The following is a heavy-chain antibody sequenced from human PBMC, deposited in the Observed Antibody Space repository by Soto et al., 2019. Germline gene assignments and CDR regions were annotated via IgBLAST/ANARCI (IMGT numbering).Heavy chain of an antibody. J-gene: IGHJ6*02. D-gene: IGHD3-10*01. CDR2: ISAYNGNT. V-gene: IGHV1-18*01. Sequence: VSCKASGYTFTSYGISWVRQAPGQGLEWMGWISAYNGNTNYAQKLQGRVTMTTDTSTSTAYMELRSLRSDDTAVYYCARVRGLRGLLWVSDYYYYGMDVWGQGTTVTVSS. CDR1: GYTFTSYG. CDR3: ARVRGLRGLLWVSDYYYYGMDV.